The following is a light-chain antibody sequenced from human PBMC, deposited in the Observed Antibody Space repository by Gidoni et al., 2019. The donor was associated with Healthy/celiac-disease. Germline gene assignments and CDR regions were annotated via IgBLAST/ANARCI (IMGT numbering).Light chain of an antibody. Sequence: EIVSRQTPLSLSVTPGQPASISCTSSQSLLQSDGKTYLYWYLQKPGQAPQLLIYEVSSRFAGVPERFSGSGSGTDFTLNISRVEAEDVGVYYCMQGINLPRWTFGQGTKVEIK. J-gene: IGKJ1*01. CDR1: QSLLQSDGKTY. CDR3: MQGINLPRWT. CDR2: EVS. V-gene: IGKV2-29*02.